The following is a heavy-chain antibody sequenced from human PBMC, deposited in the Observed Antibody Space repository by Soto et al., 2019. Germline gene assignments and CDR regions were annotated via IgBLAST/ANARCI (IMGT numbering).Heavy chain of an antibody. D-gene: IGHD1-1*01. CDR2: IRSKANSYAT. Sequence: GGSLRLSCAASGFTFSGSAMHWVRQASGKGLEWVGRIRSKANSYATAYAASVKGRFTISRDDSKNTAYLQMNSLKTEDTAVYYCTRHEDYSHWNYYMDVWGKGTTVTVSS. CDR1: GFTFSGSA. V-gene: IGHV3-73*01. CDR3: TRHEDYSHWNYYMDV. J-gene: IGHJ6*03.